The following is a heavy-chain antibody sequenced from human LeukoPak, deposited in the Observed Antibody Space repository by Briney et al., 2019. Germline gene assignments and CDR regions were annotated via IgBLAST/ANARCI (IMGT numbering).Heavy chain of an antibody. Sequence: GGSLRLSCSASGFIFNNYAMYWVRQAPGKELELLSVTHGNGGNTQFADSVKDRFSISRDYSKNILYLQLSSLRVEDTAVYYCVRDNYGMGVWGQGTTVTVSS. CDR3: VRDNYGMGV. CDR1: GFIFNNYA. D-gene: IGHD2-15*01. V-gene: IGHV3-64D*06. CDR2: THGNGGNT. J-gene: IGHJ6*02.